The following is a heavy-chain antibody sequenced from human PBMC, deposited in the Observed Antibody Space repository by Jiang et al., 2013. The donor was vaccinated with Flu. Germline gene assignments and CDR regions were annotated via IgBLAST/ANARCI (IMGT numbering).Heavy chain of an antibody. CDR1: GFTFSSYA. D-gene: IGHD2-8*01. J-gene: IGHJ4*02. CDR3: ARVAPNAPHGTFDY. CDR2: ISYDGSNK. V-gene: IGHV3-30-3*01. Sequence: VQLLESGGGVVQPGRSLRLSCAASGFTFSSYAMHWVRQAPGKGLEWVAVISYDGSNKYYADSVKGRFTISRDNSKNTLYLQMNSLRAEDTAVYYCARVAPNAPHGTFDYWGQGTL.